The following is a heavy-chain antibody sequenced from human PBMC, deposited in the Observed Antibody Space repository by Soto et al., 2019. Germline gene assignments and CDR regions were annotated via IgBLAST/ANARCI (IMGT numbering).Heavy chain of an antibody. D-gene: IGHD3-22*01. CDR3: ARGGTTYYYDSSANWFDP. CDR1: GYTFTSYG. CDR2: INAANGDT. V-gene: IGHV1-3*01. J-gene: IGHJ5*02. Sequence: ASVKVSCKASGYTFTSYGIHWVRQAPGQRLEWMGWINAANGDTKYSPKFQGRVTITRDTSASTAYMELRSLRSDDTAVYYCARGGTTYYYDSSANWFDPWGQGTLVTVSS.